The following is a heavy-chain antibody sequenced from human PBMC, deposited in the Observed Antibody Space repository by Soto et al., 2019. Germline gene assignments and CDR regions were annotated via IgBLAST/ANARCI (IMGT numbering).Heavy chain of an antibody. CDR3: ARLRGRGMVRYFDD. D-gene: IGHD2-8*01. V-gene: IGHV4-30-2*01. CDR2: IYHSGST. Sequence: PSLTCAVSGGSISSGGYSWSWIRQPPGKGLEWIGYIYHSGSTYYNPSLKSRVTISVDRSKNQFSLKLSSVTAADTAVYYLARLRGRGMVRYFDDWCQGILVTVA. J-gene: IGHJ4*02. CDR1: GGSISSGGYS.